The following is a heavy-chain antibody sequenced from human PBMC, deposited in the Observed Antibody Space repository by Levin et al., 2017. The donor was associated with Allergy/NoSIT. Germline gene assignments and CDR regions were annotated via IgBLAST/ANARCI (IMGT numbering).Heavy chain of an antibody. CDR3: ATPWYWTIFGVVGDMDV. J-gene: IGHJ6*03. CDR1: GFTFSSYA. CDR2: ISGSGGST. V-gene: IGHV3-23*01. Sequence: PGGSLRLSCAASGFTFSSYAMSWVRQAPGKGLEWVSAISGSGGSTYYADSVKGRFTISRDNSKNTLYLQMNSLRAEDTAVYYCATPWYWTIFGVVGDMDVWGKGTTVTVSS. D-gene: IGHD3-3*01.